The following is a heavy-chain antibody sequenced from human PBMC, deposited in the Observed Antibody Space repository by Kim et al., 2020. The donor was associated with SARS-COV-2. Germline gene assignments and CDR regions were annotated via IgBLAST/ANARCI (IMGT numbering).Heavy chain of an antibody. CDR3: ARHDLDTFWFDP. J-gene: IGHJ5*02. Sequence: STPSLKSRFTTSVDTSKNQFSLKLSPVTAADTAVYYCARHDLDTFWFDPWGQGTLVTVSS. V-gene: IGHV4-39*01.